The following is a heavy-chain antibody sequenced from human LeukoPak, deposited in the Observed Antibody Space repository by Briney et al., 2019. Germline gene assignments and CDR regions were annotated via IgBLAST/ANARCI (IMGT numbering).Heavy chain of an antibody. J-gene: IGHJ4*02. Sequence: GGSLRLSCAVSGFTFRSYEMNWVRQAPGKGLEWLSYISSRGGTIYYADSVKGRFTISRDNAQNSLYLQMNSLRAEDTAVYYCARGLLGITAIEVAHLDYWGQGTLVTVSS. CDR1: GFTFRSYE. CDR3: ARGLLGITAIEVAHLDY. D-gene: IGHD3-22*01. V-gene: IGHV3-48*03. CDR2: ISSRGGTI.